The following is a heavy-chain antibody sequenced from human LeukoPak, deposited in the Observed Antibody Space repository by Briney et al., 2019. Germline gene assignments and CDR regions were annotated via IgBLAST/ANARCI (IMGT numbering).Heavy chain of an antibody. CDR3: AREPPSGLTYAFDI. D-gene: IGHD3-22*01. J-gene: IGHJ3*02. V-gene: IGHV4-4*02. Sequence: SETLSLTCTVSGGSISSSTWWSWVRQPPGKGLECIGEIHHSGTTNYNPSLKSRVTISIDKSKNQFSLKVTSVTAADTAVYYCAREPPSGLTYAFDIWGQGTMVTVSS. CDR2: IHHSGTT. CDR1: GGSISSSTW.